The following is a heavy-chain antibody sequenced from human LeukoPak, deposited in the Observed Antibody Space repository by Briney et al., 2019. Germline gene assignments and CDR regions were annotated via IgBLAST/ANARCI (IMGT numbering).Heavy chain of an antibody. CDR1: DFSIISAHY. CDR2: VFHRGNT. J-gene: IGHJ6*03. CDR3: ARLHADTSLTPYYYYIYV. Sequence: PSETLSLSCAVSDFSIISAHYWGWIRQPPGKGLEWIGSVFHRGNTHYNPSLRSRVSISIDTSQNHSSLKLSSVTAADTAVYYCARLHADTSLTPYYYYIYVWGKGTTVTVSS. D-gene: IGHD5-18*01. V-gene: IGHV4-38-2*01.